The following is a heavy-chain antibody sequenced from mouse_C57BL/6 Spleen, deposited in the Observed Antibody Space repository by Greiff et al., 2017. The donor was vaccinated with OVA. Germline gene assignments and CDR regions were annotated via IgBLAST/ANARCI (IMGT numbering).Heavy chain of an antibody. CDR3: ARGGGGHYFDY. J-gene: IGHJ2*01. CDR2: IYPGDGDT. Sequence: QVQLQQSGPELVKPGASVKISCKASGYAFSSSWMNWVKQRPGKGLEWIGRIYPGDGDTNYNGKFKGKATLTADKSSSTAYMQLSSLTSEDSAVYFCARGGGGHYFDYWGQGTTLTVSS. CDR1: GYAFSSSW. D-gene: IGHD1-1*02. V-gene: IGHV1-82*01.